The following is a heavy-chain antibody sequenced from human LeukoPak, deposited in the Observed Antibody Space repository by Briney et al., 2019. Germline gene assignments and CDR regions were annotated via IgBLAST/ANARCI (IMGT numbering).Heavy chain of an antibody. CDR2: INHSGST. V-gene: IGHV4-34*01. CDR1: GGSISSYY. Sequence: PSETLSLTCTVSGGSISSYYWSWIRQPPGKGLEWIGEINHSGSTNYNPSLKSRVTISVDTSKNQFSLKLSSVTAADTAVYYCARGVPAATLSIWGQGTMVTVSS. CDR3: ARGVPAATLSI. D-gene: IGHD2-2*01. J-gene: IGHJ3*02.